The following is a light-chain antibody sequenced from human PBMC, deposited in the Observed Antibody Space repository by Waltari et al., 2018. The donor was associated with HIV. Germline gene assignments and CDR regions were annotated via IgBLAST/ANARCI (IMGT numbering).Light chain of an antibody. J-gene: IGLJ3*02. V-gene: IGLV2-14*03. CDR2: DVT. CDR3: SSYVGSSTSWL. CDR1: SADVRYYNY. Sequence: QSALTQPASVSGSPGQSIVISCTGTSADVRYYNYVSCYQQHPGKVPKLVIYDVTSRPSGVSNRFSGSKSGNTASLTISGLRADDEADYYCSSYVGSSTSWLFGGGTKLTV.